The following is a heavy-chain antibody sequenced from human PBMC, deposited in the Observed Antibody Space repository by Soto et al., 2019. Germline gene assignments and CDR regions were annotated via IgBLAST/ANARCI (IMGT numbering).Heavy chain of an antibody. CDR1: GFAFSNYG. V-gene: IGHV3-21*01. J-gene: IGHJ4*02. D-gene: IGHD2-2*01. CDR2: ISKSDYT. Sequence: GGSLRLSCTVSGFAFSNYGINWVRQAPGKGLEWVSSISKSDYTYYSDSVKGRFTISRDNAKNSVSLQMNTLRVEDTAVYYCAIEDSIVIPAVSDFWGQRTLVTVSS. CDR3: AIEDSIVIPAVSDF.